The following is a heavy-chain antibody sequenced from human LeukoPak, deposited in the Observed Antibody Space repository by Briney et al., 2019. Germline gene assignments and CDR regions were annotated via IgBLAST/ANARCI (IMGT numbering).Heavy chain of an antibody. CDR3: TTHRIGRSGWYQIY. D-gene: IGHD6-19*01. J-gene: IGHJ4*02. CDR2: IKSKTDGGTT. CDR1: GFTFSNAW. Sequence: GGSLRLSCAASGFTFSNAWMSWVRQAPGKGLEWVGRIKSKTDGGTTDYAAPVKGRFTISRDDSKNTLYLQMNSLKTEDTAVYYCTTHRIGRSGWYQIYWGQGTLVTVST. V-gene: IGHV3-15*01.